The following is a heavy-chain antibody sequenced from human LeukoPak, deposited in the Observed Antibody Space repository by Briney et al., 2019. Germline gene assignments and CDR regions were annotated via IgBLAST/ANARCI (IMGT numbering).Heavy chain of an antibody. Sequence: GGSLRLSCAASGFTFSSYEMNWVRQAPGKGLEWVPYISSSGSTIYYADSVKGRFTISRDNAKNSLYLQMNSLRAEDTAVYYCARNDYGSGSYITLFDYWGQGTLVTVSS. CDR1: GFTFSSYE. J-gene: IGHJ4*02. D-gene: IGHD3-10*01. CDR2: ISSSGSTI. V-gene: IGHV3-48*03. CDR3: ARNDYGSGSYITLFDY.